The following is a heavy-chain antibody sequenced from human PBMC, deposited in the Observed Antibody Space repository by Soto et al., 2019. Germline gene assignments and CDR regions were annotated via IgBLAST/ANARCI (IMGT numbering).Heavy chain of an antibody. Sequence: EVQLVESGGGFVKPGGSLRLSCAASGLTFSNTWLNWVRQGPVRGLEWVGRIKSNPDGGTTDYAAPVKGRFTISRDDSKNTMYLEMDSPKTEDTAVYYCTRLYGVWGQGTTVTVSS. CDR2: IKSNPDGGTT. J-gene: IGHJ6*02. D-gene: IGHD3-10*01. CDR1: GLTFSNTW. CDR3: TRLYGV. V-gene: IGHV3-15*07.